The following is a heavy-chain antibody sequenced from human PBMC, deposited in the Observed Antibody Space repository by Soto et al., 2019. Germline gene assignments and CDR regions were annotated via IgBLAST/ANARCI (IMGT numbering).Heavy chain of an antibody. Sequence: SATLSLTCTVSGGSISSSSYYWGWIRQPPGKWLEWIGSIYYSGSTYYNPSLKSRVTISVDTSKNQFSLKLSSVTAEDTAVYYFTRHVITLIVLVSTKWSNDSFDIGGQWTMF. CDR3: TRHVITLIVLVSTKWSNDSFDI. V-gene: IGHV4-39*01. CDR2: IYYSGST. J-gene: IGHJ3*02. D-gene: IGHD3-22*01. CDR1: GGSISSSSYY.